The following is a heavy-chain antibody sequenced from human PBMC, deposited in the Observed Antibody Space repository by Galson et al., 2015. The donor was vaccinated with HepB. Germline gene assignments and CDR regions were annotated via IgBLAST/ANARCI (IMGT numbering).Heavy chain of an antibody. D-gene: IGHD4-17*01. CDR2: ISSSSSYI. J-gene: IGHJ3*02. V-gene: IGHV3-21*01. CDR1: GFTFSSYS. CDR3: ARDRDYGVDYVGPGDAFDI. Sequence: SLRLSCAASGFTFSSYSMNWVRQAPGKGLEWVSYISSSSSYIYYADSVKGRFTISRDTAKNSLYLQMNSLRAEDTAVYYCARDRDYGVDYVGPGDAFDIWGQGTMVIVSS.